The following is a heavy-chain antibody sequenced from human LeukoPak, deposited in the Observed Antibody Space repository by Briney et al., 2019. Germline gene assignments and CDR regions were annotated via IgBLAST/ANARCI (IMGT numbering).Heavy chain of an antibody. J-gene: IGHJ4*02. CDR1: GGSISSSSYY. Sequence: SETLSLTCTVSGGSISSSSYYWGWIRQPPGKGLEWIGSIYYSGSTYYNPSLKSRVTISVDTSKNQFSLKLSSVTAADTAVYYCARSNSGGSCYDYWGQGTLVTVSS. CDR2: IYYSGST. V-gene: IGHV4-39*01. CDR3: ARSNSGGSCYDY. D-gene: IGHD2-15*01.